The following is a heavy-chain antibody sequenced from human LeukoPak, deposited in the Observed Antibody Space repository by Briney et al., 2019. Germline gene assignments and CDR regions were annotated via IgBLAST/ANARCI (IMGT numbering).Heavy chain of an antibody. V-gene: IGHV3-23*01. J-gene: IGHJ4*02. Sequence: GGSLRLSCAASGFTFRSYAMNWVRQAPGKGLEWVSAISGSGGSTYYADSVKGRFTISRDNSKNTLYLQMNSLRAEDTAVYYCAKDHFWSGYYDCWGQGTLVTVSS. CDR3: AKDHFWSGYYDC. D-gene: IGHD3-3*02. CDR2: ISGSGGST. CDR1: GFTFRSYA.